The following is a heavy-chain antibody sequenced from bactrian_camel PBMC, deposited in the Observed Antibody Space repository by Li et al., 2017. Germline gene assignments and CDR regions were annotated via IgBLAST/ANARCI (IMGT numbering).Heavy chain of an antibody. V-gene: IGHV3S54*01. CDR1: GRLGSYGNC. Sequence: QLVESGGGSVQTGGSLRLSCRASGRLGSYGNCMAWFRQVVAGSEREGVAQIYTGGGVTYYADSVKGRFTISQDNGQNTIYLQMNNLKPEDSGMYYCAADHTCPPIMMAAANRVTDFGYWGQGTQVTVS. CDR2: IYTGGGVT. D-gene: IGHD3*01. J-gene: IGHJ6*01. CDR3: AADHTCPPIMMAAANRVTDFGY.